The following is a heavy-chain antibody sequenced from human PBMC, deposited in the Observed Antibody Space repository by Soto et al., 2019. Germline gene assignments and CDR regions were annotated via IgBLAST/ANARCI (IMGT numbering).Heavy chain of an antibody. CDR2: ISAYIGNT. J-gene: IGHJ4*02. V-gene: IGHV1-18*01. CDR1: GSTFTTYG. Sequence: QVQLVQSGAEVMKPGASVKVSCKASGSTFTTYGVSWVRQAPGQGLEWLGWISAYIGNTHYAQKFQGRVTMTTDTSTSTAYMELRRLRSDDTAVYYCARDIYNSSGYYYPYYFDYWGQGTLVSVSS. CDR3: ARDIYNSSGYYYPYYFDY. D-gene: IGHD3-22*01.